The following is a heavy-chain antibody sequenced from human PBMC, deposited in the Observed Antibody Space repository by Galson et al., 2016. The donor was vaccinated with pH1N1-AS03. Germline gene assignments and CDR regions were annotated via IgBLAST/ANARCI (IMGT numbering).Heavy chain of an antibody. CDR3: ARDWEPHMRMDCFDP. CDR1: GYTFTNYG. J-gene: IGHJ5*02. D-gene: IGHD1-26*01. V-gene: IGHV1-18*01. Sequence: SVKVSCKASGYTFTNYGVSWVRQAPGQGLEWMGGISSFNGYTTYAQKLQDRVTMTRDTSTGTAYMELRSLRSDDTAVYYCARDWEPHMRMDCFDPWGQGTLVTVSS. CDR2: ISSFNGYT.